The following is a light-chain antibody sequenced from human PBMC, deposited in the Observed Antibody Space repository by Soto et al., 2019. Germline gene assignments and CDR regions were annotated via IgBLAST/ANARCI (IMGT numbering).Light chain of an antibody. CDR1: QSVRSSY. J-gene: IGKJ3*01. V-gene: IGKV3-20*01. Sequence: EIVLKQSPGTLSLSPGESATLSCRASQSVRSSYLAWYQQKPGQAPRLLIYGASSRATGIPDRFSGSGSGTDFTLSISRLEPEDFAVYYCQQYGSPITFGPGTKVDI. CDR3: QQYGSPIT. CDR2: GAS.